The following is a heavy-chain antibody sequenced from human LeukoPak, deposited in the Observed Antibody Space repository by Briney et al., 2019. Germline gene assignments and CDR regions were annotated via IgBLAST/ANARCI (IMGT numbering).Heavy chain of an antibody. V-gene: IGHV3-74*01. CDR1: GFTFSGYW. Sequence: GSLRLSCAASGFTFSGYWMHWVRQAPGKGLAWVSVIRSDGSITTYADSVKGRFTISRGTAKNTLYLQMNSLRAEDTAVYYCARDGRSGNFDKWGQGTLVSVSS. CDR2: IRSDGSIT. D-gene: IGHD1-26*01. J-gene: IGHJ4*02. CDR3: ARDGRSGNFDK.